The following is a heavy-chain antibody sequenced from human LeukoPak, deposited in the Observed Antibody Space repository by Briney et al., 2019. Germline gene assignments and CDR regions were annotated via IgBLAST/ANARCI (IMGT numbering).Heavy chain of an antibody. CDR1: GFSFSTYW. J-gene: IGHJ4*02. Sequence: GGSLRLSCAAPGFSFSTYWMSWVRQAPGTGLEWVASIKQDVSEKSYVDSVKGRFTISRDNAKNSLYLQMNSLRAEDAAVYYCARGGYQLLWYWGQGTLVTVSS. V-gene: IGHV3-7*04. D-gene: IGHD2-2*01. CDR2: IKQDVSEK. CDR3: ARGGYQLLWY.